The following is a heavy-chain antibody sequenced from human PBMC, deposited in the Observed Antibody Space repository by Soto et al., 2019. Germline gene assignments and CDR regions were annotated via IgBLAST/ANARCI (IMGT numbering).Heavy chain of an antibody. D-gene: IGHD3-10*01. J-gene: IGHJ4*02. CDR1: GFTFNKYA. CDR2: ISDSGANT. CDR3: AKGDVGFGSGKCYSDH. Sequence: GGSLRLSCAASGFTFNKYAMAWVRQAPGKGLEWVSGISDSGANTYYADSVKGRFTISRDNPRNTLYLQMNSLRVDDTALYYCAKGDVGFGSGKCYSDHWGQGTLVTVSS. V-gene: IGHV3-23*01.